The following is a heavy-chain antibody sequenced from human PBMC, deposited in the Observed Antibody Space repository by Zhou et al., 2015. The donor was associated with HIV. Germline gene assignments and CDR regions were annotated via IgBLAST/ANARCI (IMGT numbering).Heavy chain of an antibody. CDR3: IMELLGWSGYMPWY. D-gene: IGHD3-3*01. CDR1: GLTLAW. Sequence: EVQLVESGGGLVKPGGSLKLSCEASGLTLAWVTWVRQAPGKGLEWVGRIKSKSDGGTTNYAAPVTGRFTIARDDSKNTLYLQLNSLKVEDTAVYYCIMELLGWSGYMPWYWGLGTLVAVSS. J-gene: IGHJ4*02. CDR2: IKSKSDGGTT. V-gene: IGHV3-15*01.